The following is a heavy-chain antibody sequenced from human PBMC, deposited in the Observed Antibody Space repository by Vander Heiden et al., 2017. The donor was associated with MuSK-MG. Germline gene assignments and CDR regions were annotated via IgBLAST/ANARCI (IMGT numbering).Heavy chain of an antibody. Sequence: QVQLQQSGPGLVKPSQTLSLTCAISGDSAPSNSAAWNRSRQSPSRGREWLGRTYYRSKWYNDYAVSVKSRITINPDTSKNQFSLQLNSVTPEDTAVYYCAREGYCSGGSCYEGFDPWGQGTLVTVSS. CDR3: AREGYCSGGSCYEGFDP. V-gene: IGHV6-1*01. D-gene: IGHD2-15*01. J-gene: IGHJ5*02. CDR1: GDSAPSNSAA. CDR2: TYYRSKWYN.